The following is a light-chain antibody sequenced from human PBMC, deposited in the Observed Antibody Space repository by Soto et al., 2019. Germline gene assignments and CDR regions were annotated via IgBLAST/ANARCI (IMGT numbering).Light chain of an antibody. J-gene: IGLJ1*01. Sequence: QLVLTQSPSASASLGASVKLTCTLSSGHSSYAIAWHQQQPEKGPRYLMKLNSDGSHSKGDGIPDRFSGSSSGAERYLTISCLQSEDEADDYCQTWGTGIQVFGTGTKLTVL. CDR3: QTWGTGIQV. V-gene: IGLV4-69*01. CDR1: SGHSSYA. CDR2: LNSDGSH.